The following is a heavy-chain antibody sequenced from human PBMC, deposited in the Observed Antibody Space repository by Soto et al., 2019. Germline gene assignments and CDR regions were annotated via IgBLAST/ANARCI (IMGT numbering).Heavy chain of an antibody. D-gene: IGHD1-26*01. CDR1: GGSISSSSYY. CDR2: IYYSGST. CDR3: AGHAEWELRTNWFDP. J-gene: IGHJ5*02. Sequence: QLQLQESGPGLVKPSETLSLTCTVSGGSISSSSYYWGWIRQPPGKGLEWIGSIYYSGSTYYNPSLKSRVTSAGDTSNNQFSRKLSSVTAADTAVYYCAGHAEWELRTNWFDPWGQGTLVTVCS. V-gene: IGHV4-39*01.